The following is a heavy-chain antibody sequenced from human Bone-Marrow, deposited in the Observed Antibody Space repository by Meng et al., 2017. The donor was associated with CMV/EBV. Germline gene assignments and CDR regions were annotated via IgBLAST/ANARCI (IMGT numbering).Heavy chain of an antibody. CDR3: ARDGDLIRSSYFS. CDR1: GFTMHSFW. D-gene: IGHD1-26*01. CDR2: INQDGSEK. Sequence: GESLKISCAGSGFTMHSFWMSWVRKAPTKGLEWVANINQDGSEKYYMDSVKGRFTISRDNAQNSLFLQMNVLTVDDTAVYYCARDGDLIRSSYFSWVQGTLFTFSS. V-gene: IGHV3-7*01. J-gene: IGHJ5*02.